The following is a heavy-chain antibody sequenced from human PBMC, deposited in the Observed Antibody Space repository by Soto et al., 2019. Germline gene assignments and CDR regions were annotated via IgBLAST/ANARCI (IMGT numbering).Heavy chain of an antibody. D-gene: IGHD5-12*01. CDR1: GYSFTSYW. J-gene: IGHJ4*02. CDR3: ARSPNEATTYFDY. V-gene: IGHV5-51*01. Sequence: GESLKISCKGSGYSFTSYWIGWVRQMPGKGLEWMGIIYPGDSDTRYSPSFQGQVTISADKSISTAYLQWSRLKASDTAMYYCARSPNEATTYFDYWGQGTLVTVSS. CDR2: IYPGDSDT.